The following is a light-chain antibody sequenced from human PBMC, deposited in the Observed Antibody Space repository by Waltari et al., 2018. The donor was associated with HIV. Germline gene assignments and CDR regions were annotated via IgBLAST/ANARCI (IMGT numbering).Light chain of an antibody. J-gene: IGKJ4*01. Sequence: DIQMTQSPASVSASVVDTVTITCRASQAFSTWIAWYQQKPGRAPKLLIYSASTLHSGVPSRFSGSGSGPDFTLTISNLQPEDFATYYCQRANTSPSFGGGTKVEIK. CDR1: QAFSTW. CDR2: SAS. V-gene: IGKV1-12*02. CDR3: QRANTSPS.